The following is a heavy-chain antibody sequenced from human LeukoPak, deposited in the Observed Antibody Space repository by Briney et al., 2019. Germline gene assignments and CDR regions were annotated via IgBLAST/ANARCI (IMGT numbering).Heavy chain of an antibody. CDR2: INPSGGSP. J-gene: IGHJ4*02. V-gene: IGHV1-46*01. CDR1: GYTFTTYY. Sequence: GASVKVSCKASGYTFTTYYIHWVRQAPGQGLEWLGIINPSGGSPTYAQKFQDRVTITRDRSMSTAYMELSSLRSEDTAMYYCAGGKEYYFDYWGQGTLVTVSS. CDR3: AGGKEYYFDY.